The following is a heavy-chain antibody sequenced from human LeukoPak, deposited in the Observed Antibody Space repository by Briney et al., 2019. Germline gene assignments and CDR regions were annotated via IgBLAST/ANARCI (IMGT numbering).Heavy chain of an antibody. CDR1: GGTFGSYA. Sequence: ASVKVSCKASGGTFGSYAISWVRQAPGQGLEWMGRIIPILGIANYAQKFQGRVTITADKSTSTAYMELSSLRSEDTAVYYCARKGEQWLSDAFDIWGQGTMVTVSS. CDR2: IIPILGIA. V-gene: IGHV1-69*04. CDR3: ARKGEQWLSDAFDI. J-gene: IGHJ3*02. D-gene: IGHD6-19*01.